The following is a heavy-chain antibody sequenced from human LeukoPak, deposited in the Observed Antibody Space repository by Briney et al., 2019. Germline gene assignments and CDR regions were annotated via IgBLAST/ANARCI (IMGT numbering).Heavy chain of an antibody. CDR2: ISGDGGST. D-gene: IGHD2-8*01. Sequence: GGSLRLSCAASGFTFYDYAMHWVRQAPGKGLEWVSLISGDGGSTYYADSVKGRFTISRDNSKNSLYLQLHSMRTEDTALYYCAKDIAGGVRYYYGMDVWGQGTTVTVSS. CDR1: GFTFYDYA. J-gene: IGHJ6*02. CDR3: AKDIAGGVRYYYGMDV. V-gene: IGHV3-43*02.